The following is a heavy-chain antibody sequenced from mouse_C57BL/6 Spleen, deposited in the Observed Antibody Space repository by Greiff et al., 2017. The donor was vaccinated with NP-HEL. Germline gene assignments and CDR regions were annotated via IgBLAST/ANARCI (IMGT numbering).Heavy chain of an antibody. J-gene: IGHJ1*03. Sequence: VQLQQPGAELVKPGASVKLSCKASGYTFTSYWMHWVKQRPGQGLEWIGMIHPNSGSTNYNEKFKSKATLTVDKSSSTAYMQLSSLTSEDSAVYYCAREGSNYWYFDVWGTGTTVTVSS. D-gene: IGHD1-1*01. CDR2: IHPNSGST. CDR3: AREGSNYWYFDV. CDR1: GYTFTSYW. V-gene: IGHV1-64*01.